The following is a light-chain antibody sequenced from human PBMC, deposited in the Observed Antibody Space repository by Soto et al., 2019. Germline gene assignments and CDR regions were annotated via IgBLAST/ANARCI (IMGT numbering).Light chain of an antibody. CDR1: QSVTSTH. CDR3: QQYDSSPWT. J-gene: IGKJ1*01. Sequence: EIVLTQSPGTLSLSPGERATLSCRASQSVTSTHLAWYQQKPGQAPRLLIYAASSRATGIPDRFSGSGSGTGFTLTISRLEPEDFAVYYCQQYDSSPWTFGQGTKVEIK. CDR2: AAS. V-gene: IGKV3-20*01.